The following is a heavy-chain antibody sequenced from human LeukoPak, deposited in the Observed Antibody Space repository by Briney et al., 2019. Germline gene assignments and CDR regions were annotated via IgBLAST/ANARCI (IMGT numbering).Heavy chain of an antibody. CDR2: ISAYNGDT. Sequence: ASVKVSCKASKYTFTCYYMHWVRQAPGQGLEWMGWISAYNGDTNYAQKFQDRVTMTTDTSTSTAYMELRSLISDDTAVYYCARDGRRPDLMVTTGGYWGQGTLVTVSS. J-gene: IGHJ4*02. V-gene: IGHV1-18*04. D-gene: IGHD2-21*02. CDR1: KYTFTCYY. CDR3: ARDGRRPDLMVTTGGY.